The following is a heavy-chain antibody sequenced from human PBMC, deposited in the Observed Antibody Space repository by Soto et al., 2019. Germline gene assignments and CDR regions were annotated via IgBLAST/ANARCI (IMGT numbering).Heavy chain of an antibody. J-gene: IGHJ4*02. CDR3: ARELGAVAVAGGAFAY. D-gene: IGHD6-19*01. CDR1: GGTFSSYA. Sequence: QVQLVQSGAEVKKPGSSVKVSCKASGGTFSSYATSWVRQAPGQGLEWMGGIIPMFGTAHYAQKFQGRVTIAADDSPGTAYMELGSLGSGETAVYSWARELGAVAVAGGAFAYWGQGSLVIVSS. CDR2: IIPMFGTA. V-gene: IGHV1-69*12.